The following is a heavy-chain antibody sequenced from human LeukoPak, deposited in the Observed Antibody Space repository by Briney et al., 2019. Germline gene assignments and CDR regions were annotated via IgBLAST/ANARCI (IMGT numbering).Heavy chain of an antibody. D-gene: IGHD6-13*01. CDR1: GFTFSSYG. V-gene: IGHV3-30*18. CDR3: ANSLAAAGFYYYYGMDV. J-gene: IGHJ6*02. CDR2: ISYDGSNK. Sequence: PGGSLRLSCAASGFTFSSYGMHWVRQAPGKGLEWVAVISYDGSNKYYADSVKGRFTISRDNSKNTLYLQMNSLRAGDTAVYYCANSLAAAGFYYYYGMDVWGQGTTVTVSS.